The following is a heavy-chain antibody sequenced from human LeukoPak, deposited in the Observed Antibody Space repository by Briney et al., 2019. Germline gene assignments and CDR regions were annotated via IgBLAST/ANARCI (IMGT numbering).Heavy chain of an antibody. D-gene: IGHD1-26*01. CDR2: IHYSGSA. V-gene: IGHV4-39*01. Sequence: SETLSLTCTVSGGSISSSSYFWGWIRQPPRRGLEWIGSIHYSGSAYYNPSLRSRVTISVDTSKNQLSLKLSSATAADTAVYYCARHRGPTDRRAFDIWGQGTLVPVSS. CDR1: GGSISSSSYF. CDR3: ARHRGPTDRRAFDI. J-gene: IGHJ3*02.